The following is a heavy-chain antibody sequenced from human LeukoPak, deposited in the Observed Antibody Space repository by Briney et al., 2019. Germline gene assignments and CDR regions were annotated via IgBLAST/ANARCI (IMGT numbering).Heavy chain of an antibody. V-gene: IGHV4-39*01. J-gene: IGHJ4*02. D-gene: IGHD3-3*01. CDR2: IYYSGST. Sequence: SETLSLTCTVSGGSISSSSYYWGWIRQPPGKGLEWIGSIYYSGSTYYNPSLKSRVTISVDTSKNQFSLKLSSVTAADTAVYYCARRGSVGFLEWLGPWDYWGQGTLVTVSS. CDR3: ARRGSVGFLEWLGPWDY. CDR1: GGSISSSSYY.